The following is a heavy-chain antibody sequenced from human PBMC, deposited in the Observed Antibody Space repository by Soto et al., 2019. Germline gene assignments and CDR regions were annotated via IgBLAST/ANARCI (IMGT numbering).Heavy chain of an antibody. Sequence: ASVKVSCKASGYPFSDNQVHWLRRAPGQGLEWMGRINPKSDDTNYAQKFQGRVTMTRDTSIDTAYLELTGLTSDDTATYYCARKHSLDYIRWGLDPWGQGTLVTVSS. CDR2: INPKSDDT. CDR3: ARKHSLDYIRWGLDP. D-gene: IGHD4-4*01. CDR1: GYPFSDNQ. V-gene: IGHV1-2*02. J-gene: IGHJ5*02.